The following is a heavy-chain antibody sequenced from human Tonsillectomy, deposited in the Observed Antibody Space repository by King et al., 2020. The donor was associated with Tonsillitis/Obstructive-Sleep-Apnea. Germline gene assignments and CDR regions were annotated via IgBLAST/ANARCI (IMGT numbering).Heavy chain of an antibody. J-gene: IGHJ4*02. CDR2: INYSGST. Sequence: QLQESGPGLVEPSETLSLTCTVSGGSISSYYWSWIRQPPGKGLEWIGYINYSGSTNYNPSLKSRVTISVDTSKNQFSLKLSSVTAADTAVYYCARGAYGSGTYYPHWGQGTLVTVSP. CDR1: GGSISSYY. V-gene: IGHV4-59*01. D-gene: IGHD3-10*01. CDR3: ARGAYGSGTYYPH.